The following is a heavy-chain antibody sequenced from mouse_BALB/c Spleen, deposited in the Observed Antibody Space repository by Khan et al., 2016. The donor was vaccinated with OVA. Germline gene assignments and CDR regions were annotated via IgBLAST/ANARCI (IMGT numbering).Heavy chain of an antibody. V-gene: IGHV9-2-1*01. CDR1: GYTFTDYS. CDR3: ASLTY. J-gene: IGHJ3*01. CDR2: INTETGEP. Sequence: QVQLKQSGPELKKPGETVNISCKASGYTFTDYSMHWVKQAPGKGLKWMGWINTETGEPTYADDFKGRFAFSLETSASTAYLQINNLTNEDTATYFCASLTYWGQGTLVTVSA.